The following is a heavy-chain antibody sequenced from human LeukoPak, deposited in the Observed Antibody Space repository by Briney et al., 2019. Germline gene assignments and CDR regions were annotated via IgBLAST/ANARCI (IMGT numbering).Heavy chain of an antibody. J-gene: IGHJ4*02. D-gene: IGHD3-10*01. CDR2: IYYSGST. V-gene: IGHV4-39*01. CDR3: ARRKGSGSYWVDY. Sequence: KPSETLSLTCTVSGASISSYYWGWIRQPPGKGLEWIGSIYYSGSTYYNPSLKSRVTISVDTSKNQFSLKLSSVTAADTAVYYCARRKGSGSYWVDYWGQGTLVTVSS. CDR1: GASISSYY.